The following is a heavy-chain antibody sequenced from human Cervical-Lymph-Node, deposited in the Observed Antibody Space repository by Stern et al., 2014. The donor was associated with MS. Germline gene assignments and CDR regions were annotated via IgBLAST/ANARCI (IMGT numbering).Heavy chain of an antibody. Sequence: QLQLQESGPGLVKPSQTLSLTCTVSGGSISSGDYYWSWIRQPPGNGLEWIGYIYYSGGNSYNPFIKSRVTISVDTSKNQFSLKLSSVTAADTAVYYCARGITIFGVVKTWGQGTLVTVSS. D-gene: IGHD3-3*01. CDR3: ARGITIFGVVKT. CDR2: IYYSGGN. V-gene: IGHV4-30-4*01. CDR1: GGSISSGDYY. J-gene: IGHJ4*02.